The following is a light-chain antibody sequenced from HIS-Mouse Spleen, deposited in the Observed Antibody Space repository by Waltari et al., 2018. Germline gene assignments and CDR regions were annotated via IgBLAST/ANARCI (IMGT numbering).Light chain of an antibody. J-gene: IGLJ2*01. Sequence: SYELTQPPSVSVSPGQTARLTCSGDALPKKYTYWYQQKSGPAPVLVIYEDSKRPSGIPERFSGSSSGTMATLIISGAQVEDEADYYCYSTDSSGNHRVFGGGTKLTVL. CDR2: EDS. CDR1: ALPKKY. V-gene: IGLV3-10*01. CDR3: YSTDSSGNHRV.